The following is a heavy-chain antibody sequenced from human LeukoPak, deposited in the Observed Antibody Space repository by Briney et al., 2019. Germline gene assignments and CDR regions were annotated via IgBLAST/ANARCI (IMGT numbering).Heavy chain of an antibody. CDR2: MNPNSGNT. CDR3: AIAVAGIDYFDY. D-gene: IGHD6-19*01. Sequence: ASVMVSCKASGYTFTSYDINWVRQATGQGLEWMGWMNPNSGNTGYAQKFQGRVTMTRNTSISTAYMELSSLRSEDTAVYYCAIAVAGIDYFDYWGQGTLVTVSS. J-gene: IGHJ4*02. CDR1: GYTFTSYD. V-gene: IGHV1-8*01.